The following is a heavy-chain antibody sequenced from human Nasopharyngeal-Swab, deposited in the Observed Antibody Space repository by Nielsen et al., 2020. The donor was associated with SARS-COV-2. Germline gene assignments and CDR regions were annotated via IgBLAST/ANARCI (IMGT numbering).Heavy chain of an antibody. CDR1: GFPFDDYA. J-gene: IGHJ4*02. V-gene: IGHV3-9*01. D-gene: IGHD3-10*01. CDR3: AKDGGYYGYSELDN. CDR2: ISWNSGKV. Sequence: GGSLRLSCAASGFPFDDYAMHWARQAPGKGLEWVSGISWNSGKVGYADSVKGRFTISRDNAKNSLYLQMNSLRPEDTALYYCAKDGGYYGYSELDNWGQGTLVTVSS.